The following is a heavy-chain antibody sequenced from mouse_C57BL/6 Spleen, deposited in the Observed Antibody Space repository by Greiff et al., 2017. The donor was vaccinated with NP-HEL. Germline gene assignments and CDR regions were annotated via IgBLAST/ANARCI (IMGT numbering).Heavy chain of an antibody. D-gene: IGHD6-1*01. J-gene: IGHJ2*01. V-gene: IGHV1-69*01. Sequence: QVQLQQSGAELVMPGASVKLSCKASGYTFTSYWMHWVKQRPGQGLEWIGEIDPSDSYTNYNQKFKGKSTLTVDKSSSTAYMQLSSLTSEDSAVYYCASGKPSFRNFDYWGQGTTLTVSS. CDR1: GYTFTSYW. CDR2: IDPSDSYT. CDR3: ASGKPSFRNFDY.